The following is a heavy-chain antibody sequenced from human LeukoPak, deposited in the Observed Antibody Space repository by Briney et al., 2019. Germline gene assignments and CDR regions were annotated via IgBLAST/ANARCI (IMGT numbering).Heavy chain of an antibody. CDR2: ISSSSSYI. CDR1: GFTFSSYS. J-gene: IGHJ4*02. Sequence: GGSLRLSCAASGFTFSSYSMNWVRQAPGKGLEWVSSISSSSSYIYYADSVKGRFTISRDNAKNSLYLQMNSRRAEDTAVYYCARVPADVVVPARYYFDSWGQGTLVTVSS. CDR3: ARVPADVVVPARYYFDS. V-gene: IGHV3-21*01. D-gene: IGHD2-2*01.